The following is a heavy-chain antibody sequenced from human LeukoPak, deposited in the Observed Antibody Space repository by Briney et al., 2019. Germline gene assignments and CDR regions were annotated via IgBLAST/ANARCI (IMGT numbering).Heavy chain of an antibody. D-gene: IGHD2-15*01. CDR3: ARGDGSGGSCYGLDY. CDR2: ISAYNGNT. CDR1: GYTVTSHG. Sequence: GAAVKVSCQASGYTVTSHGISLVRQAPGQGLEWMGWISAYNGNTNYAQKLQGRVTLTTDTSTRRAYMDLRSPRSDDTAVYYCARGDGSGGSCYGLDYWGQGTLVTVSS. V-gene: IGHV1-18*01. J-gene: IGHJ4*02.